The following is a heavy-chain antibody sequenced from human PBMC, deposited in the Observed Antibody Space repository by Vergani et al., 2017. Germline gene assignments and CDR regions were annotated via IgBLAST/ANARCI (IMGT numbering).Heavy chain of an antibody. Sequence: QVKLQESGPGLLKPSQTLSLTCTVSGESIRSGSHYWSWIRQPAGKGPEWIGHIHTGGSTDINSSFKSRVSISVDTSKSQFSLKLNSVTVADTAVYYCARSRPECTSGSCPAIWGQGTLVTVSS. V-gene: IGHV4-61*02. J-gene: IGHJ4*02. CDR1: GESIRSGSHY. D-gene: IGHD2-15*01. CDR2: IHTGGST. CDR3: ARSRPECTSGSCPAI.